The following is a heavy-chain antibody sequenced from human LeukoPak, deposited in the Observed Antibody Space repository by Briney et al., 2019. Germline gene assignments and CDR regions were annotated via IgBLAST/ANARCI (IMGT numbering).Heavy chain of an antibody. Sequence: SETLSLTCTVSGGSISSYYWSWIRQPAGKGLEWIGRIYTSGSTNYNPSLKSRVTMSVDTPRNKFSLKLSSATAADTAVYYCARGSIAAAGIAFDIWGQGTMVTVSS. D-gene: IGHD6-13*01. V-gene: IGHV4-4*07. J-gene: IGHJ3*02. CDR2: IYTSGST. CDR3: ARGSIAAAGIAFDI. CDR1: GGSISSYY.